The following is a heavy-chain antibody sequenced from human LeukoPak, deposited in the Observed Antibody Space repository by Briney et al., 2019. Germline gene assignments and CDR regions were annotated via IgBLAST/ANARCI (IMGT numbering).Heavy chain of an antibody. Sequence: SXKVSCKASGGTFSSYTISWVRQAPGQGLEWMGRIIPILGIANYAQKFQGRVTITADKSTSTAYMELSSLRSEDTAVYYCARDIREMATIIGHAFDIWGQGTMVTVSS. D-gene: IGHD5-24*01. CDR1: GGTFSSYT. CDR3: ARDIREMATIIGHAFDI. J-gene: IGHJ3*02. V-gene: IGHV1-69*04. CDR2: IIPILGIA.